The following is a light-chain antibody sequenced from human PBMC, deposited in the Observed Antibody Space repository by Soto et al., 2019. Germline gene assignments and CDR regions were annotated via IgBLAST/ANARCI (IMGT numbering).Light chain of an antibody. CDR1: QSVSSN. CDR2: GTS. V-gene: IGKV3-15*01. Sequence: EIVMTQSPATLSVSPGERATLSCRASQSVSSNLAWYQQKPGQAPRLLIYGTSTRATGIPARFSGSGSGTEFTLTISSLEPEDFAVYYCQQYGNSPRTFGQGTKV. CDR3: QQYGNSPRT. J-gene: IGKJ1*01.